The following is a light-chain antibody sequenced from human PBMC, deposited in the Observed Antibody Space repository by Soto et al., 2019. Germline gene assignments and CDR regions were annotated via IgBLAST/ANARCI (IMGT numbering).Light chain of an antibody. V-gene: IGKV3-20*01. CDR3: QQYRSSPPQLT. CDR2: GAS. J-gene: IGKJ5*01. CDR1: QSVSSSY. Sequence: EIVLTQSPGTLSLSPGERATLSCRASQSVSSSYLAWYQQKPGQAPRLLIYGASSRATGIPDRFSGSGSGTDSTLTISSLEPEDFAVYYCQQYRSSPPQLTFGQGTRLEMK.